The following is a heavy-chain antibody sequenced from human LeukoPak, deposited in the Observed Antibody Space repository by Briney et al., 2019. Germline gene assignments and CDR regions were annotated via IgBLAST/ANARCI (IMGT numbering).Heavy chain of an antibody. D-gene: IGHD6-13*01. CDR1: GGSISSYY. CDR3: ARAGQTAAAGLYYYYYMDV. V-gene: IGHV4-59*01. Sequence: SETLSLTCTVSGGSISSYYWSWIRQPPGKGLEWIGYIYYSGSTNYNPSLKSRVTISVDTSKDQFSLKLSSVTAADTAVYYCARAGQTAAAGLYYYYYMDVWGKGTRSPSP. J-gene: IGHJ6*03. CDR2: IYYSGST.